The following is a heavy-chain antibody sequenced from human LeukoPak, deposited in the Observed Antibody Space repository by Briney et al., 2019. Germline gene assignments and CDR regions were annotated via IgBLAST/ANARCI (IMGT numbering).Heavy chain of an antibody. CDR1: GGSISSSSYY. CDR3: ARLTNEYYYDSSGQNWFDP. Sequence: PSETLSLTCTVSGGSISSSSYYWGWIRQPPGKGLEWIGSIYYSGSTYYNPSLKSRVTISVDTSKNQFSLKLSSVTAADTAVYYCARLTNEYYYDSSGQNWFDPWGQGTLVTVSS. J-gene: IGHJ5*02. V-gene: IGHV4-39*01. D-gene: IGHD3-22*01. CDR2: IYYSGST.